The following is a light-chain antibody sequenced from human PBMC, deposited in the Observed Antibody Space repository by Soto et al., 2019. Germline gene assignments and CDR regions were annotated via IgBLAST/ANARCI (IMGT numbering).Light chain of an antibody. CDR3: NSYTSSSTHV. V-gene: IGLV2-14*01. J-gene: IGLJ1*01. CDR2: EVG. CDR1: SSDVGGHNH. Sequence: QSALTQPASVSGSPGHSITISCTGSSSDVGGHNHVSWYQQHPGKAPKLIIYEVGNRPSGVSNRFSGSKSGNTASLTISGFQAEDEDDYYCNSYTSSSTHVFGTGTKLTVL.